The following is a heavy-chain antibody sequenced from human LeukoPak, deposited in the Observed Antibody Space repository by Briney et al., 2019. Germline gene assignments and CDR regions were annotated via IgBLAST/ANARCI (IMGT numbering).Heavy chain of an antibody. V-gene: IGHV3-53*01. Sequence: GGSLRLSCAASEFTYSSNGMRWVRQAPGKGLEWVSLIYSAGSTYYADSVKGRFTISRDNTKNTLYLQMNTLRAEATAVYYCAKYESAKGGPYAGDVWGPRTTVTVSS. CDR2: IYSAGST. J-gene: IGHJ6*02. CDR1: EFTYSSNG. CDR3: AKYESAKGGPYAGDV. D-gene: IGHD2/OR15-2a*01.